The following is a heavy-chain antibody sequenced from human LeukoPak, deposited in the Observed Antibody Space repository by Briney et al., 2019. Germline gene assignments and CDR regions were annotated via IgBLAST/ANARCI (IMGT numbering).Heavy chain of an antibody. CDR1: GFTFSSYA. J-gene: IGHJ4*02. CDR2: ISGSGGSK. V-gene: IGHV3-23*01. CDR3: AKESSVAGAGLLDY. Sequence: GGSLRLSCAASGFTFSSYAMSWVRQAPEKGLEWVSSISGSGGSKWFADSVKGRFTISRDNSENTLYLQMNLLRAEDTALYYCAKESSVAGAGLLDYWGQGTLVTVSS. D-gene: IGHD6-19*01.